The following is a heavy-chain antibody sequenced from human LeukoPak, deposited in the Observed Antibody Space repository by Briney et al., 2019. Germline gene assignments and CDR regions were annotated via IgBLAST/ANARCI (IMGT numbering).Heavy chain of an antibody. CDR2: INSDGSST. CDR3: ARDYGDYDAFDI. D-gene: IGHD4-17*01. J-gene: IGHJ3*02. Sequence: GGSLRLSCAASGFTFSSYWMHWVRQAPGKGLVWVSRINSDGSSTSYADPVRGRFTISRDNAKNTLYLQMNSLRAEDTAVYYCARDYGDYDAFDIWGQGTMVTVSS. CDR1: GFTFSSYW. V-gene: IGHV3-74*01.